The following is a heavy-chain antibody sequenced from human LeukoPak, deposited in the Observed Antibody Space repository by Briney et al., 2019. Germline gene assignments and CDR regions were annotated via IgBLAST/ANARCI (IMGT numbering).Heavy chain of an antibody. CDR2: IRYDGSNK. J-gene: IGHJ4*02. CDR3: AKVSGAPQRAYCGGDCYSGLVDY. CDR1: GFTFSSYG. V-gene: IGHV3-30*02. Sequence: GGSLRLSCAASGFTFSSYGMHWVRQAPGKGLEWVAFIRYDGSNKYYADSVKGRFTISRDNSKNTLYLQMNSLRAEDTAVYYCAKVSGAPQRAYCGGDCYSGLVDYWGQGTLVTVSS. D-gene: IGHD2-21*02.